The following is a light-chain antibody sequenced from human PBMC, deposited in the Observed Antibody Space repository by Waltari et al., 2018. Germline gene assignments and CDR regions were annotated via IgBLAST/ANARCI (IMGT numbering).Light chain of an antibody. V-gene: IGLV2-14*03. CDR2: DVK. CDR1: RGDVGGYDY. Sequence: QSVLTQPASVSGSPGQSITISCTGTRGDVGGYDYVSWYQQQPGKAPKLMIYDVKNRPSGVSSRFSGSKSGDTASLTISGLQAEDEADYYCSSYAVTATLLFGGGTTLTVL. J-gene: IGLJ2*01. CDR3: SSYAVTATLL.